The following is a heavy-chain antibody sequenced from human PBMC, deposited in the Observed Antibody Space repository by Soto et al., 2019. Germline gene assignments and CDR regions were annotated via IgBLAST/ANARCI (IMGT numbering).Heavy chain of an antibody. D-gene: IGHD6-13*01. J-gene: IGHJ6*02. CDR2: INPSGGST. Sequence: ASVKVSCKASGYTFTSYYIHWVRQAPGQGLEWMGMINPSGGSTDYAQNFQGRVTMTRDPSTSTVYMELSSLRSDDTAVYYCAKDRGRATAGEYYYYGMDVWGQGNTVTVSS. V-gene: IGHV1-46*01. CDR3: AKDRGRATAGEYYYYGMDV. CDR1: GYTFTSYY.